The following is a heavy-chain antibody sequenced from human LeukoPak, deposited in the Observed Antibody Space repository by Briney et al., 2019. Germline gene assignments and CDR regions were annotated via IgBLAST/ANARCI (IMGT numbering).Heavy chain of an antibody. Sequence: GGSLRLSCAASGFTFSSYWMNWVRQAPGKGLEWVSSISSRSGYIYYADSVKGRFTISRDNAKNSLYLQMNSLRAEDTAVYYCARDRGSGLDYWGQGTLVTVSS. J-gene: IGHJ4*02. D-gene: IGHD3-10*01. CDR1: GFTFSSYW. V-gene: IGHV3-21*01. CDR3: ARDRGSGLDY. CDR2: ISSRSGYI.